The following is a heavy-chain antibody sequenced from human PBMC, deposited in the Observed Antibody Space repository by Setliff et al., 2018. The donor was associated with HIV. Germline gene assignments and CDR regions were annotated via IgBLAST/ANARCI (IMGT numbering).Heavy chain of an antibody. CDR2: IYSSGST. CDR3: ARDIATVATPDRAD. V-gene: IGHV4-59*11. J-gene: IGHJ4*02. D-gene: IGHD4-17*01. CDR1: GGSMTGHY. Sequence: PSETLSLTCTVSGGSMTGHYWSWIRQSPGKGLEWIGSIYSSGSTNYNPSVKSRVTISIDTSKKQFALRLTSVTAADTALYFCARDIATVATPDRADWGQGTLVTVS.